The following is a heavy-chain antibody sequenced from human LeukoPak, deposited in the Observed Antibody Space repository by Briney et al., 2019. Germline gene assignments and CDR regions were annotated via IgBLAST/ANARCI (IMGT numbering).Heavy chain of an antibody. CDR2: ISGSGGST. CDR1: GFTFSSYA. CDR3: AKEGIGLAYCSSTSCSTGGAFDI. V-gene: IGHV3-23*01. J-gene: IGHJ3*02. Sequence: PGGSLRLSCAASGFTFSSYAMSWVRQAPGKGLEWVSAISGSGGSTYYADSVKGRFTISRDNSKNTLYLQMNSLRAEDTAVYYCAKEGIGLAYCSSTSCSTGGAFDIWGQGTMVTASS. D-gene: IGHD2-2*01.